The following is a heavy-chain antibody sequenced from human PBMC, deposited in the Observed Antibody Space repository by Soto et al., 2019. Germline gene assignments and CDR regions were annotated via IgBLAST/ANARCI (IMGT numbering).Heavy chain of an antibody. D-gene: IGHD1-7*01. CDR3: GRESGETWDYEAS. J-gene: IGHJ5*02. CDR1: GGFISSYY. V-gene: IGHV4-59*12. Sequence: SETLSLTCTVSGGFISSYYWSWIRQSPGKGLELIGYIHHTGSTHYNPSLKSRVTVSVDTSRNQFFLTLRSVTAADSAVYHCGRESGETWDYEASWGQGTPVTVSS. CDR2: IHHTGST.